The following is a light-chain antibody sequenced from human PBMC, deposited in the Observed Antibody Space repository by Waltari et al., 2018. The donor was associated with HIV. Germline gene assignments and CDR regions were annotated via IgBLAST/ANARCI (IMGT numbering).Light chain of an antibody. CDR3: QQTYMSPPT. V-gene: IGKV1-39*01. CDR2: AAY. CDR1: QPIGMY. Sequence: IQMTPSPSSLTASVGDSVHITCRAGQPIGMYLNWFQQKPGKAPKLLIDAAYSLQAGVSSRFSGGGSGTDFTLTITSLQPEDFATYFCQQTYMSPPTFGPGTKVDVK. J-gene: IGKJ3*01.